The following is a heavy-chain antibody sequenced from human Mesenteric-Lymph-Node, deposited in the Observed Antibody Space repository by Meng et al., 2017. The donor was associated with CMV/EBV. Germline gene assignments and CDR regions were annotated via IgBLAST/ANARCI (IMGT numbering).Heavy chain of an antibody. J-gene: IGHJ4*02. Sequence: GESLKISCEGSGYNFANEWIGWVRQRPGKGLEWMVIIFPDGSHTAYSPSFEGQVTISAARSTRTAFLQWRSLKASDTAMYYCARSLKGGGATFDYWGQGTLVTVSS. V-gene: IGHV5-51*01. CDR2: IFPDGSHT. CDR3: ARSLKGGGATFDY. CDR1: GYNFANEW. D-gene: IGHD1-26*01.